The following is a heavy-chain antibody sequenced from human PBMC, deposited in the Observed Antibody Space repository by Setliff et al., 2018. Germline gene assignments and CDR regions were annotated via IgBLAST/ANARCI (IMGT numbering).Heavy chain of an antibody. V-gene: IGHV4-61*09. CDR2: IETSGTT. Sequence: SETLSLTCTVSGDSMTSANYFWAWIRQPAGEGLEWLGHIETSGTTSYSPSLKSRVTISVDTSKNQFSLKLSSVTAADTAVYYCARAFGLQYYFDYWGQGTLVTVSS. J-gene: IGHJ4*02. CDR3: ARAFGLQYYFDY. D-gene: IGHD3-16*01. CDR1: GDSMTSANYF.